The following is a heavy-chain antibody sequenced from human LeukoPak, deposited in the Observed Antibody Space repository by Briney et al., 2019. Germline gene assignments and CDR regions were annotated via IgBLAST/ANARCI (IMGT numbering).Heavy chain of an antibody. Sequence: SETLSLTCAVYGGSFSGYYWSWIRQPPGKGLEWIGEINHSGSTNYNPSLKSRVTISVDTSKNQFSLKLSSVTAADTAVYYCARDKRRLPAPPLYYYYGMDVWGQGTTVIVSS. CDR2: INHSGST. J-gene: IGHJ6*02. D-gene: IGHD1-1*01. CDR3: ARDKRRLPAPPLYYYYGMDV. V-gene: IGHV4-34*01. CDR1: GGSFSGYY.